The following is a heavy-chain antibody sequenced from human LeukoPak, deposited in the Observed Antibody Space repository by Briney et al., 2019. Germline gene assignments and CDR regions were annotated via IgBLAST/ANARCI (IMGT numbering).Heavy chain of an antibody. D-gene: IGHD5-12*01. Sequence: GGSLRLSCAASGFTFDDYGMTWVRQAPGKGLEWVSGISWNGGSTGYADSVKGRFTISRDNAKNSLYLQMSSLRAEDTALYYCARRSGYDSNYFDYWGQGTLVTVSS. J-gene: IGHJ4*02. CDR1: GFTFDDYG. CDR3: ARRSGYDSNYFDY. V-gene: IGHV3-20*04. CDR2: ISWNGGST.